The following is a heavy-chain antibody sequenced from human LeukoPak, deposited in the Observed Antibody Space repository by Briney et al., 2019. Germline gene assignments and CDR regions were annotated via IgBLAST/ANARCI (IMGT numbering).Heavy chain of an antibody. Sequence: GASVKVSYKASGYTFTGYYMHWVRQAPGQGLEWMGWINPNSGGTNYAQKFQGRVTMTRDTSINTAYMELSRLRSDDTAVYYCARGAYYYDSSGYPDWGQGTLVTVSS. CDR3: ARGAYYYDSSGYPD. CDR1: GYTFTGYY. D-gene: IGHD3-22*01. J-gene: IGHJ4*02. V-gene: IGHV1-2*02. CDR2: INPNSGGT.